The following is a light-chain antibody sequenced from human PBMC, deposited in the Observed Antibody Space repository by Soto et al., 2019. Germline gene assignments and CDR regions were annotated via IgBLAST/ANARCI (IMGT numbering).Light chain of an antibody. V-gene: IGKV4-1*01. Sequence: DIVMTQSPDSLGVSLGERATINCKYSQSVLYNSNNMNYLAWYQQKPGQPPKLLIYWASTRESGVPDRFSGSGSATDFTLTISSLQAEDVAVYYCQQYYGTPFTFGQGTKLEIK. J-gene: IGKJ2*01. CDR2: WAS. CDR3: QQYYGTPFT. CDR1: QSVLYNSNNMNY.